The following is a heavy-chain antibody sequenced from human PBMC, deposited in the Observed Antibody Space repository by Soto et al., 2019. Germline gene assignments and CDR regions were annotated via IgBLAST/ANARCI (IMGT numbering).Heavy chain of an antibody. CDR3: ARDRYNWNYFDY. CDR2: IYYSGST. CDR1: GGSVSSGSYY. Sequence: PSETLSLTCTVSGGSVSSGSYYWSWIRQPPGKGLEWIGYIYYSGSTNYNPSLKSRVTISVDTSKNQFSLKLSSVTAADTAVYYCARDRYNWNYFDYWGQGTLVTVS. J-gene: IGHJ4*02. D-gene: IGHD1-20*01. V-gene: IGHV4-61*01.